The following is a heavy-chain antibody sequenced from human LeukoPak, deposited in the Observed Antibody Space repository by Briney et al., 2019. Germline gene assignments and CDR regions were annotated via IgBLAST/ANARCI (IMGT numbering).Heavy chain of an antibody. V-gene: IGHV1-2*02. J-gene: IGHJ4*02. CDR2: INPNSGGT. CDR3: ARNYYYDSTGSQAWPLL. CDR1: GYTFTDYY. D-gene: IGHD3-22*01. Sequence: GASVKLSCKPSGYTFTDYYMYWVRQARGQGLEWMGWINPNSGGTNYVRKFQGRVTMTRDTSTSTAYTGLSTLTSHHTPLYYCARNYYYDSTGSQAWPLLWSQGTLVTLSS.